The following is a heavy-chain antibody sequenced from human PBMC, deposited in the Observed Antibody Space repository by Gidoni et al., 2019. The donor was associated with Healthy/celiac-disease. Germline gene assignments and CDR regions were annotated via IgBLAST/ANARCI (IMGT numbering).Heavy chain of an antibody. J-gene: IGHJ4*02. CDR3: ARPYDSSGYYVY. CDR2: INHSGST. Sequence: QVQLQQCGAGLLKPSETLSLTFADLGGSFSGYYWSWIRQPPGKGLEWIGEINHSGSTNYNPSLKSRVTISVDTSKNQFSLKLSSVTAADTAVYYCARPYDSSGYYVYWGQGTLVTVSS. D-gene: IGHD3-22*01. V-gene: IGHV4-34*01. CDR1: GGSFSGYY.